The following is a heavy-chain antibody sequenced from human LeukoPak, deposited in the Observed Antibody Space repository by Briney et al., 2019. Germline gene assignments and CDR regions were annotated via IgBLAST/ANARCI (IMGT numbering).Heavy chain of an antibody. CDR2: INHSGST. D-gene: IGHD3-3*01. V-gene: IGHV4-34*01. Sequence: SETLSLTCAVYGGSFSDYYWSWIRQPPGKGLEWIGEINHSGSTNYNPSLKSRVTISVDTSKNQFSLKLSSVTAADTAVYYCARVAITIFGVVIISVRRFDYWGQGTLVTVSS. J-gene: IGHJ4*02. CDR3: ARVAITIFGVVIISVRRFDY. CDR1: GGSFSDYY.